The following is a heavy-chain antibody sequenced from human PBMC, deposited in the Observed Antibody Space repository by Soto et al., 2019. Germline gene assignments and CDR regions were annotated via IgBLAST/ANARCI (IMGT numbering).Heavy chain of an antibody. CDR2: IYYSGSA. J-gene: IGHJ4*02. V-gene: IGHV4-39*01. Sequence: SETLSLTCTVSGGSISSSSYYWGWIRQPPGKGLEWIGSIYYSGSAYYNPSLKSRVTISVDTSKNQFSLKLNSVTAADSAVYFCARLEGLATISYYFDFWGPGALVTVSS. CDR1: GGSISSSSYY. D-gene: IGHD3-9*01. CDR3: ARLEGLATISYYFDF.